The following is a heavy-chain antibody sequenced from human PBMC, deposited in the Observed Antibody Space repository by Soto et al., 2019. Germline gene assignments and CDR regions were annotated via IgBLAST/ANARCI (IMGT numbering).Heavy chain of an antibody. CDR2: ISPMFGAA. D-gene: IGHD3-10*01. CDR1: GGTFNTYA. J-gene: IGHJ4*02. CDR3: AREVQVHTPAFVY. V-gene: IGHV1-69*19. Sequence: QVQLVQSGAEMKKPGSSVKVSCQSSGGTFNTYAMNWVRQAPGQGPEWMGDISPMFGAANYAPKLQGRVTITADDSTGTSYMQLSSLTSEATALYFCAREVQVHTPAFVYWGQGTLVTVSS.